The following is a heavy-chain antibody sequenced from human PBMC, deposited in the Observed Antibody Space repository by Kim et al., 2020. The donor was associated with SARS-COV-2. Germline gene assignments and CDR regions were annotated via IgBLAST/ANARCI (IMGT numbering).Heavy chain of an antibody. Sequence: GGSLRLSCVGPGVILNSYEMNWVRQAPGKGLEWISYISKSGDSTYYGGSVKGRFTISRDNARSAVYLQMNGLRDDDTALYYCGRIPWDNEDKWFDPWGQGTLVIVSS. CDR3: GRIPWDNEDKWFDP. CDR2: ISKSGDST. J-gene: IGHJ5*02. V-gene: IGHV3-48*03. D-gene: IGHD1-26*01. CDR1: GVILNSYE.